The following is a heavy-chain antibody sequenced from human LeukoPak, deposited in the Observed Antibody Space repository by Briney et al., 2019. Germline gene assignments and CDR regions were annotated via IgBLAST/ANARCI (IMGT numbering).Heavy chain of an antibody. CDR1: GYTFTGYY. J-gene: IGHJ4*02. CDR2: INPNSGGT. D-gene: IGHD2-2*01. Sequence: GASVKVSCKASGYTFTGYYMHWVRQAPGQGLEWMGWINPNSGGTNYAQKFQGRVTMTRDTSIGTAYMELSRLRSDDTAVYYCARVPLLGYCSSTSCYQPYFDYWGQGTLVTVSS. CDR3: ARVPLLGYCSSTSCYQPYFDY. V-gene: IGHV1-2*02.